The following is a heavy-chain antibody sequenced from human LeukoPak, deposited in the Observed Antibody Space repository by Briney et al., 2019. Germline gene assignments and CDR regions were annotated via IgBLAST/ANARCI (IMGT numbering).Heavy chain of an antibody. CDR1: GFTFSSYW. CDR3: ATSRTFDY. J-gene: IGHJ4*02. V-gene: IGHV3-74*01. Sequence: GGSLRLSCAASGFTFSSYWMHWVRQAPGKGLVWVSHINSDGSSTNYADSVKGRFTISRDNAKNTVYLQMNSPRAEDTAVYYCATSRTFDYWGQGTLVTVSS. D-gene: IGHD2-8*01. CDR2: INSDGSST.